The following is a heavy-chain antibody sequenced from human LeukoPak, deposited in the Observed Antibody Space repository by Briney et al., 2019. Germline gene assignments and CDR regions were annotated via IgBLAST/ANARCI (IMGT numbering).Heavy chain of an antibody. Sequence: SETLSLTCAVSGYFISRGYYWGWIRQPPGKGLEWIGSIYHSWSNYYNPSLKSRVTISVDKSKNQFSLKLSSVTAADTAVYYCARHVTADFWSGYRDYYYYYMDVWGKGTTVTVSS. CDR2: IYHSWSN. J-gene: IGHJ6*03. CDR1: GYFISRGYY. V-gene: IGHV4-38-2*01. CDR3: ARHVTADFWSGYRDYYYYYMDV. D-gene: IGHD3-3*01.